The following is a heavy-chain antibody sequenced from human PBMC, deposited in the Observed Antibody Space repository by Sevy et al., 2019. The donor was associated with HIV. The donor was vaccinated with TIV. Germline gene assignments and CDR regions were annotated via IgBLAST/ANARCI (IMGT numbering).Heavy chain of an antibody. CDR3: AKENDYSNDYYYYYGMDV. J-gene: IGHJ6*01. Sequence: GGSLRLSCAASGFTFDDYAMHWVRQAPGKCLEWVSGISWNSGSIGDADSVKGRFTISRDNAKNSLYLQMNSLRAEDTALYYCAKENDYSNDYYYYYGMDVWGQGTTVTVSS. CDR1: GFTFDDYA. D-gene: IGHD4-4*01. V-gene: IGHV3-9*01. CDR2: ISWNSGSI.